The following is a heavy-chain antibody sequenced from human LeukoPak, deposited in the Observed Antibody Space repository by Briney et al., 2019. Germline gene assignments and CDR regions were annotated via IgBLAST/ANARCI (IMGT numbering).Heavy chain of an antibody. Sequence: ASVKVSCKASGYTFISYGITWVRQAPGQGLEWVGWIDAYNGDTSYPQKLQDRVTVTRDKSTSTVYMELRSLRSDDTAVYYCARGGLSAEGLHYWGQGTLVTASS. CDR2: IDAYNGDT. V-gene: IGHV1-18*01. CDR3: ARGGLSAEGLHY. J-gene: IGHJ4*02. D-gene: IGHD1-26*01. CDR1: GYTFISYG.